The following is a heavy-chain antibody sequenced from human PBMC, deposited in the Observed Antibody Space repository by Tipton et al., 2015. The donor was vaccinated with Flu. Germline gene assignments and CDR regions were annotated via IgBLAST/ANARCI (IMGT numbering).Heavy chain of an antibody. V-gene: IGHV1-46*01. J-gene: IGHJ3*01. CDR2: IYPAGGGI. Sequence: QLVQSGAEVKTPGASVKVSCKASGYTFTSYNMHWVRQAPGQGLEWMGIIYPAGGGISYAQKFQGRVIVTRDRSTGTVHMELSTLRSDDTAMYYCARDKGGGTYTFDVWGQGTTVTVSS. CDR3: ARDKGGGTYTFDV. CDR1: GYTFTSYN. D-gene: IGHD1-1*01.